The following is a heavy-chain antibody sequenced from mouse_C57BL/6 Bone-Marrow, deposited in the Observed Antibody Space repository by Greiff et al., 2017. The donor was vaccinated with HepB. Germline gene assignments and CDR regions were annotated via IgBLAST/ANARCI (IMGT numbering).Heavy chain of an antibody. D-gene: IGHD2-14*01. CDR3: TRESHWYERFAY. CDR1: GVTFSSYA. CDR2: ISSGGDYI. Sequence: EVKLMESGEGLVKPGGSLKLSCAASGVTFSSYAMSWVRQTPEKRLEWVAYISSGGDYIYYADTVKGRFTISRDNARNTLYLQMSSLKSEDTAMYYCTRESHWYERFAYWGQGTLVTVSA. V-gene: IGHV5-9-1*02. J-gene: IGHJ3*01.